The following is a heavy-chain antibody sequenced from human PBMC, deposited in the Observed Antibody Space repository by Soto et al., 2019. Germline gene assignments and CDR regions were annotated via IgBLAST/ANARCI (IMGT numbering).Heavy chain of an antibody. CDR2: ISGSGGST. D-gene: IGHD1-1*01. CDR1: GFTFSSYA. Sequence: GGSLRLSCAASGFTFSSYAMSWVRQAPGKGLEWVSAISGSGGSTYYADSVKGRFTISRDKSKNTLYLQMNSLRAEDTVVYYCAKDPGQLERRIDYYYYYMDVWGKGTTVTVSS. J-gene: IGHJ6*03. CDR3: AKDPGQLERRIDYYYYYMDV. V-gene: IGHV3-23*01.